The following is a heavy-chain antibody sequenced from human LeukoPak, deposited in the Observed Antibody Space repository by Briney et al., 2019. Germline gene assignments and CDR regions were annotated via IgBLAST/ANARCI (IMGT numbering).Heavy chain of an antibody. CDR3: AREYYYDSSGYSSLRN. Sequence: ASVKVSCKASGYTFTGCYMHWVRQAPGQGLEWMGWINPNSGGTNYAQKFQGRVTMTRDTSISTAYMELSRLRSDDTAVYYCAREYYYDSSGYSSLRNWGQGTLVTVSS. D-gene: IGHD3-22*01. J-gene: IGHJ4*02. CDR2: INPNSGGT. V-gene: IGHV1-2*02. CDR1: GYTFTGCY.